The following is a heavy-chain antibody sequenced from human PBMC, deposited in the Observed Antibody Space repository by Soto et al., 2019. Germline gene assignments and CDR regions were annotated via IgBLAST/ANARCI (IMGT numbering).Heavy chain of an antibody. CDR2: IWYDGSNK. CDR1: GFTFSSYG. CDR3: ARDYDFWSGPPSGYFQH. Sequence: QVQLVESGGGVVQPGRSLRLSCAASGFTFSSYGMHWVRQAPGKGLEWVAVIWYDGSNKYYADSVKGRFTISRDNSKNTLYLQMNSLRAEDTAVYYCARDYDFWSGPPSGYFQHWGQGTLVTVSS. J-gene: IGHJ1*01. D-gene: IGHD3-3*01. V-gene: IGHV3-33*01.